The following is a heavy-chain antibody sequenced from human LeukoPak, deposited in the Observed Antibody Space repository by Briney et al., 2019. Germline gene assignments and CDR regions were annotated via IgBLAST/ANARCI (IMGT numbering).Heavy chain of an antibody. V-gene: IGHV3-21*01. CDR2: ITSTSDDT. D-gene: IGHD4-17*01. CDR3: ARVIGSYGDSAY. Sequence: GGSLRLSCEASGFIFSSYSLNWVRQAPGKGLEWVASITSTSDDTHYAGSVTGRFTISRDNAKNSLYLQMNSLRAEDTAVYYCARVIGSYGDSAYWGQGTLVTVSS. CDR1: GFIFSSYS. J-gene: IGHJ4*02.